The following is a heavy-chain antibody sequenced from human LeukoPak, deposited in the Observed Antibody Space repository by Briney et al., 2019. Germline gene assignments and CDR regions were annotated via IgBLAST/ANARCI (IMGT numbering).Heavy chain of an antibody. D-gene: IGHD3-22*01. CDR2: INPSGGST. J-gene: IGHJ4*02. Sequence: GASVKVSCKASGYTFTSYYMHWVRQAPGQGLEWMGIINPSGGSTSYAQKFQGRVTMTRDTSTSTVYMELSSLRSEDTAVYYCARAGRVEVITYYFDYWGQGTLVTVSS. V-gene: IGHV1-46*01. CDR3: ARAGRVEVITYYFDY. CDR1: GYTFTSYY.